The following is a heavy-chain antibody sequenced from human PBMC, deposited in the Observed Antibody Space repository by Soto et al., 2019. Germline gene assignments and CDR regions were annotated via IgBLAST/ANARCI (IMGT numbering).Heavy chain of an antibody. Sequence: SXTLSLTCTVSGGSISCGDYYWSWILQRRGKGLEWIGYIYYSGSTYYNPSLKSRVTISVDTSKNQFSLKLSSVTAADTAVYYCARVSDSSGYLDYWGQGTLVTVSS. V-gene: IGHV4-30-4*01. D-gene: IGHD3-22*01. J-gene: IGHJ4*02. CDR3: ARVSDSSGYLDY. CDR2: IYYSGST. CDR1: GGSISCGDYY.